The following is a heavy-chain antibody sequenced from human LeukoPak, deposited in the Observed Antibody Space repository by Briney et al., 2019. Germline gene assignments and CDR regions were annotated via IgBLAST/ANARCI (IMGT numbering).Heavy chain of an antibody. V-gene: IGHV3-30*02. CDR1: GFTFSSYG. CDR2: IRYDGSNK. CDR3: AKDPRYCSSTSCYVGAEYFQH. J-gene: IGHJ1*01. Sequence: GGSLRLSCAASGFTFSSYGMHWVRQAPGKGLEWVAFIRYDGSNKYYADSVKGRFTISRDNSKNTLYLQMNSLRAEDTAVYYCAKDPRYCSSTSCYVGAEYFQHWGQGTLVTVSS. D-gene: IGHD2-2*01.